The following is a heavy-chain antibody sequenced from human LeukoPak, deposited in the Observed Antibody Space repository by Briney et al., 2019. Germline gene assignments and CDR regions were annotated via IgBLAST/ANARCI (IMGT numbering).Heavy chain of an antibody. V-gene: IGHV1-46*01. D-gene: IGHD4-17*01. J-gene: IGHJ4*02. CDR3: ARASSGGDYVWYFDY. CDR1: GYTFTSYY. Sequence: ASVKVSFKATGYTFTSYYIHLGQQAPGTGLELMGTINPSGGSTSYAQKFQGRVTMTRDTSTSTVYMELSSLRSEDTAVYYCARASSGGDYVWYFDYWGQGTLVTVSS. CDR2: INPSGGST.